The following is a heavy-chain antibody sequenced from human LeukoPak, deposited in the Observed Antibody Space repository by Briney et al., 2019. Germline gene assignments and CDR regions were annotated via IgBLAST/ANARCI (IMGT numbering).Heavy chain of an antibody. CDR3: ARDKSSGWYSGDLDY. CDR1: GGTFSSYA. V-gene: IGHV1-69*01. D-gene: IGHD6-19*01. CDR2: IIPIFGTA. J-gene: IGHJ4*02. Sequence: ASVKVSCKASGGTFSSYAISWVRQAPGQGLEWMGGIIPIFGTANYAQKFQGRVTITADESTSTAYMELSSLRSEDTAVYYCARDKSSGWYSGDLDYWGQGTLVTVSS.